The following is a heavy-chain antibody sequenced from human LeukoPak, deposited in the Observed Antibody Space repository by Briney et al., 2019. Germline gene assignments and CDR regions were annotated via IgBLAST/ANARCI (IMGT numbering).Heavy chain of an antibody. J-gene: IGHJ4*02. CDR1: GGSFSGYY. CDR2: INHSGST. V-gene: IGHV4-34*01. CDR3: ARLGNGAAAGFDY. Sequence: SETLSLTCAVYGGSFSGYYWSWIRQPPGKGLEWIGEINHSGSTNYNPSLKSRVTISVDTSKNQFSLKLSSVTAADTAVYYCARLGNGAAAGFDYWGQGTLVTISS. D-gene: IGHD6-13*01.